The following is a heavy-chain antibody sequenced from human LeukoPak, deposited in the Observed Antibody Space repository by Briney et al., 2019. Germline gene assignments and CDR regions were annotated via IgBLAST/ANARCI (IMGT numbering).Heavy chain of an antibody. CDR2: ISYDGSNK. CDR3: ARDKTHGYNYPYYFDY. V-gene: IGHV3-30*03. J-gene: IGHJ4*02. CDR1: EFTFSSYG. Sequence: PERSLRLSCAASEFTFSSYGMHWVRQAPGKGLEWVAVISYDGSNKYYADSVKGRLTISRDNSKNTLYLQMNSLRAEDTAVYYCARDKTHGYNYPYYFDYWGQGTLVTVSP. D-gene: IGHD5-24*01.